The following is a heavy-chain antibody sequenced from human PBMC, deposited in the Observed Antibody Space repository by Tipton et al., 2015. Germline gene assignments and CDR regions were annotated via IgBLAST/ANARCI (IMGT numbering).Heavy chain of an antibody. J-gene: IGHJ4*02. CDR3: VRDHAVTSANDF. V-gene: IGHV3-48*03. D-gene: IGHD2-21*02. Sequence: SLRLSCTASGFIFSDYEMEWVRQAPGKGLEWISYISRSGSNTYYADSVKGRFTLSRDNAQNSLFLVLNSLRPEDTAVYYCVRDHAVTSANDFWGQGTLVTVSS. CDR1: GFIFSDYE. CDR2: ISRSGSNT.